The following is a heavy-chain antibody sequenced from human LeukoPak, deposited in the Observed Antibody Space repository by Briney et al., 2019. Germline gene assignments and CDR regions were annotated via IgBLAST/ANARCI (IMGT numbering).Heavy chain of an antibody. J-gene: IGHJ3*02. Sequence: ASVKVSRKASGYTFTSYYMHWVRQAPGQGLEWMGIINPSGGSTSYAQKFQGRVTMTRDTSTSTVYMELSSLRSEDTAVYYCASPPPSAHGAGWAFDIWGQGTMVTVSS. CDR3: ASPPPSAHGAGWAFDI. CDR1: GYTFTSYY. CDR2: INPSGGST. D-gene: IGHD4/OR15-4a*01. V-gene: IGHV1-46*01.